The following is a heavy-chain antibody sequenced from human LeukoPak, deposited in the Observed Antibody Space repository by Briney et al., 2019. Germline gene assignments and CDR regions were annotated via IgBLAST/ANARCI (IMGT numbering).Heavy chain of an antibody. CDR1: GFTFSTYS. J-gene: IGHJ3*01. CDR2: ISSGSSTI. D-gene: IGHD2-2*01. Sequence: GGSLRLSCEASGFTFSTYSMHWVRQAPGKGLEWVSFISSGSSTIYDADSVKGRFTISRDNAKNSLSLQMNSLRAEDTAVYYCARGTYCSNTTCYPLGVFDVWGQGTMVTVSS. CDR3: ARGTYCSNTTCYPLGVFDV. V-gene: IGHV3-48*01.